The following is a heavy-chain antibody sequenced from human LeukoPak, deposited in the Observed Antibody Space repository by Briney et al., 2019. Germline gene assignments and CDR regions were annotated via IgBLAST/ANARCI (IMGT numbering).Heavy chain of an antibody. V-gene: IGHV3-74*01. Sequence: GGSLRLSCAASGRYWMHWVRQAPGKGLVWVSHINSDGSWTSYADSVKGRFTISKDNAKNTVYLQMSNLRVEDTAVYYCVSFYETYWGRGTLVTVSS. J-gene: IGHJ4*02. CDR1: GRYW. CDR3: VSFYETY. CDR2: INSDGSWT. D-gene: IGHD2/OR15-2a*01.